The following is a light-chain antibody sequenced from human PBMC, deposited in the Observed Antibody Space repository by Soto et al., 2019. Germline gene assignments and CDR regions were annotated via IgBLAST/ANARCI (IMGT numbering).Light chain of an antibody. CDR2: EVS. J-gene: IGLJ1*01. CDR3: SSYAGSLYV. V-gene: IGLV2-8*02. Sequence: QSALTQPPSASRSPGQSVTISCTGTSSDVGGYNYVSWYQQHPGKAPKLMIYEVSKRPSGVPDRFSGSKSGNTASLTVSVLQAEDEADYYCSSYAGSLYVFGPGTKVIVL. CDR1: SSDVGGYNY.